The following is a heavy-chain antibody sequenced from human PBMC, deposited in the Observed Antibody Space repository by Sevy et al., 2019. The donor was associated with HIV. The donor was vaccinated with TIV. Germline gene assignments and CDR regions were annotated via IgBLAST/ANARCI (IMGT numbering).Heavy chain of an antibody. Sequence: ASVKVSCKASGYTFTSYGISWVRQAPGQGLEWMGWISAYNGNTNYAQKLQGRVTMTTDTSTSTAYMELRSLRSDETAVYYCASNGLSGYSSGSDYWGQGTLVTVFS. J-gene: IGHJ4*02. CDR2: ISAYNGNT. D-gene: IGHD6-19*01. V-gene: IGHV1-18*01. CDR1: GYTFTSYG. CDR3: ASNGLSGYSSGSDY.